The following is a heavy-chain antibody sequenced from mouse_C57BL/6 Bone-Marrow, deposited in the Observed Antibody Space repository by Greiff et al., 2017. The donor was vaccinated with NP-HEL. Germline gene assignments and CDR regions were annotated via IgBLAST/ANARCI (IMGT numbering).Heavy chain of an antibody. D-gene: IGHD1-3*01. J-gene: IGHJ3*01. V-gene: IGHV5-4*03. Sequence: DVKLVESGGGLVKPGGSLKLSCAASGFTFSSYAMSWVRQTPEKRLEWVATISDGGSYTYYPDNVKGRVTISRDNAKNNLYLQMSHLKSEDTAMYYCARPDIAWGFAYWGQGTLVTVSA. CDR3: ARPDIAWGFAY. CDR1: GFTFSSYA. CDR2: ISDGGSYT.